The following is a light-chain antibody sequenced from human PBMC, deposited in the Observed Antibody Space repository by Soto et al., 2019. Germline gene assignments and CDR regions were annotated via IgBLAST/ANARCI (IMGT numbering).Light chain of an antibody. CDR1: SSNIGSNT. Sequence: QSVLTQPPSASGTPGQRVTISCSGISSNIGSNTVNWYQQLPGTAPKLLIYNNNQPPSGVPDRFSGSKSGTSASLAISGLQSEDEADYYCAAWDDSLNGLVFGTGTKLTVL. V-gene: IGLV1-44*01. J-gene: IGLJ1*01. CDR3: AAWDDSLNGLV. CDR2: NNN.